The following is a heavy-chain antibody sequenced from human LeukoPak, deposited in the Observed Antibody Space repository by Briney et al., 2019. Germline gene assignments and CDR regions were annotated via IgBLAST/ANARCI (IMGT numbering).Heavy chain of an antibody. CDR1: GGSISSSGYS. V-gene: IGHV4-39*01. Sequence: KASETLSLTCTVSGGSISSSGYSWGWIRQPPGKGLEWIGNINYSGSTYYNPSLKSRVTIFVDTSKNQFSLKVTSVTAADTAVYFCARRVTGDLRRFDYWGQGTLVTVSS. CDR3: ARRVTGDLRRFDY. J-gene: IGHJ4*02. CDR2: INYSGST. D-gene: IGHD7-27*01.